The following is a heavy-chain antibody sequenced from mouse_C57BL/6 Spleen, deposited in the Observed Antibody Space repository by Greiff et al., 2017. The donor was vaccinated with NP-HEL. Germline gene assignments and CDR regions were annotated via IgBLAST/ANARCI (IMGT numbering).Heavy chain of an antibody. Sequence: EVKLMESEGGLVQPGGSMKLSCTASGFTFSDSCMAWVRQVPEQGLEWVANINPDGSSTYYLDSLKSRFTITGDNAKSILYLQMSSLKSEDTAAYYCARDGSYDDMDYWGQGTTVTVSS. CDR3: ARDGSYDDMDY. D-gene: IGHD2-2*01. J-gene: IGHJ4*01. V-gene: IGHV5-16*01. CDR1: GFTFSDSC. CDR2: INPDGSST.